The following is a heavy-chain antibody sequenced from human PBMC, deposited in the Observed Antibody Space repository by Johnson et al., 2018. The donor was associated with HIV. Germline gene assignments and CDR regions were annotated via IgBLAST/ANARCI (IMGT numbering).Heavy chain of an antibody. J-gene: IGHJ3*02. CDR3: ARGFGNSGYYYGRFGAFDI. V-gene: IGHV3-30-3*01. CDR2: ISYDGSNK. Sequence: QVQLVESGGGVVQPGRSLRLSCAASGFTFSSYAMHWVRQAPGKGLEWVAVISYDGSNKYYADSVKGRFTTSRDNSKNTLYLQMNSLRPEDTAVYYCARGFGNSGYYYGRFGAFDIWGQGTMVTVSS. D-gene: IGHD3-22*01. CDR1: GFTFSSYA.